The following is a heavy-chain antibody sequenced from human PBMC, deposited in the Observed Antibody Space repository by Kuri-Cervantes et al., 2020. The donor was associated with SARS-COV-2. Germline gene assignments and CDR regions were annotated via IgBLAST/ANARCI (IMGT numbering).Heavy chain of an antibody. CDR3: AKETFGVLDV. CDR1: GFTFSSYS. D-gene: IGHD3-3*01. J-gene: IGHJ6*04. V-gene: IGHV3-21*04. Sequence: GGSLRLSCAASGFTFSSYSMNWVRQAPGKGLEWVSSISSSSSYIYYADSVKGRFTISRDNSKDTVFMQMNSLRAEDTAVYYCAKETFGVLDVWGKGTTVTVSS. CDR2: ISSSSSYI.